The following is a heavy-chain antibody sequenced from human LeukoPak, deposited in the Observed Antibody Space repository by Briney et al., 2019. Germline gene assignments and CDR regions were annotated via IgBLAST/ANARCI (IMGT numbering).Heavy chain of an antibody. D-gene: IGHD3-3*01. CDR1: GGSISSYY. V-gene: IGHV4-59*08. CDR2: IYYSGST. J-gene: IGHJ4*02. CDR3: ARRGYDFWSGYYFDY. Sequence: ASETLSLTCTVSGGSISSYYWSWIRQPPGKGLEWIGYIYYSGSTNYNPSLKSRVTISVDTSKNQFSLKLSSVTAADTAVYYCARRGYDFWSGYYFDYWGQGTLVTVSS.